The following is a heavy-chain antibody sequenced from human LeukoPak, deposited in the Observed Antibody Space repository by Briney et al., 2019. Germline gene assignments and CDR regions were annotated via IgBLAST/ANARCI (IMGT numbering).Heavy chain of an antibody. CDR2: ISSSSSNL. CDR3: AREEEYSSSSPDY. D-gene: IGHD6-6*01. V-gene: IGHV3-21*01. J-gene: IGHJ4*02. Sequence: GGSLRLSCAASGFTVSSYSMNWVRQAPGKGLEWVSSISSSSSNLYYADSVKGRFTISRDNAKNSLTLQMNSLRAEDTAVYYCAREEEYSSSSPDYWGQGTLVTVSA. CDR1: GFTVSSYS.